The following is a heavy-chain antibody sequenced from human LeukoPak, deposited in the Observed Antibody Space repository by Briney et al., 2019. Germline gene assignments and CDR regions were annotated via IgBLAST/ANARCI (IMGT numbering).Heavy chain of an antibody. CDR3: ARDYSSSIGAFDI. D-gene: IGHD6-6*01. J-gene: IGHJ3*02. CDR1: GGSISSYY. CDR2: INHSGST. Sequence: SETLSLTCTVSGGSISSYYWSWIRQPPGKGLEWIGEINHSGSTNYNPSLKSRVTISVDTSKNQFSLKLSSVTAADTAVYYCARDYSSSIGAFDIWGQGTMVTVSS. V-gene: IGHV4-34*01.